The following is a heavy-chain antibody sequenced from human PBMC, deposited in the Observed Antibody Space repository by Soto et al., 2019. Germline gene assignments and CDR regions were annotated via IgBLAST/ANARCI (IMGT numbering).Heavy chain of an antibody. Sequence: QVQLVESGGGVVQPGGSLRLSCAASGFAFRGYAMHWVRQAPGKGLEWVAVIWYDGSTEYYIDSVKGRFAISRDNSKNTLYLQVNSLRAEDTAVYYCARDRTIRYFDYWGQGTPVIVSS. D-gene: IGHD3-9*01. CDR3: ARDRTIRYFDY. V-gene: IGHV3-33*01. CDR2: IWYDGSTE. CDR1: GFAFRGYA. J-gene: IGHJ4*02.